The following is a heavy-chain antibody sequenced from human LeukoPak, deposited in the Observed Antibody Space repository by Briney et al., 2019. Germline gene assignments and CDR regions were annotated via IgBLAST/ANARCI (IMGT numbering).Heavy chain of an antibody. D-gene: IGHD3-10*01. CDR2: ISNSGSTI. CDR3: ASGNYYGSGSYYGVGAYFDY. V-gene: IGHV3-11*01. J-gene: IGHJ4*02. CDR1: GFTFSDYY. Sequence: PGGSLRLSCAASGFTFSDYYMSWIRQAPGKGLEWVSYISNSGSTIYYADSVEGRFTISRDNAKNSLYLQMNSLRAEDTAVYYCASGNYYGSGSYYGVGAYFDYWGQGTLVTVSS.